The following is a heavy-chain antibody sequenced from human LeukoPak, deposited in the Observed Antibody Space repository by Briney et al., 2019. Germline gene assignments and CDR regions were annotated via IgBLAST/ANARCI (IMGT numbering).Heavy chain of an antibody. CDR1: GGSISSTSYY. J-gene: IGHJ5*02. Sequence: PSETLSLTCTVSGGSISSTSYYWGWIRQPPGQGPEWIGSINYSGRTFYNPSLKSRVTISVDTSKNQFSLNLTYVTAADTALYFCGRRGAGLNWFDPWGQGTLVTVSS. CDR2: INYSGRT. CDR3: GRRGAGLNWFDP. D-gene: IGHD3/OR15-3a*01. V-gene: IGHV4-39*01.